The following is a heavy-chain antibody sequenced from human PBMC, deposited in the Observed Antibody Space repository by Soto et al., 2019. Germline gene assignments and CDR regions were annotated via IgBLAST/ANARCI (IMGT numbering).Heavy chain of an antibody. J-gene: IGHJ5*02. V-gene: IGHV4-31*03. CDR2: IYYSGST. D-gene: IGHD6-25*01. CDR3: ARAGRAGWFDP. Sequence: QVQLQESGPGLVKPSQTLSLTCTVSGGSISSGGYYWSWIRQHPGKGLEWIGYIYYSGSTYYNPSRKSRVTRSVDTSKNQDSRKLSSVTAADTAGDYGARAGRAGWFDPWGQGTLVTVSS. CDR1: GGSISSGGYY.